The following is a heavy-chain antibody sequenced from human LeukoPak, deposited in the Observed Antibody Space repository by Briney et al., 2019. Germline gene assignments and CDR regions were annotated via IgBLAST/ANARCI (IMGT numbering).Heavy chain of an antibody. J-gene: IGHJ5*02. V-gene: IGHV1-69*05. CDR1: GGTFSSYA. CDR3: ARGLIYVDTAIINWFDP. Sequence: SVKVSCKASGGTFSSYAISWVRQAPGQGLEWMGGIIPIFGTANYAQKFQGRVTITTDESTSTAYMELSSLRSEDTAVYYCARGLIYVDTAIINWFDPWGQGTLVTVSP. CDR2: IIPIFGTA. D-gene: IGHD5-18*01.